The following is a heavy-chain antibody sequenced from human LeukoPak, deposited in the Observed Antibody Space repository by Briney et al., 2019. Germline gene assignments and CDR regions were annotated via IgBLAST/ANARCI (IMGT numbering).Heavy chain of an antibody. CDR3: ARIIVGAAPTFDY. CDR2: IYHSGST. Sequence: SETLSLTCAVSGGSISSGGYSWSWIRQPPGKGLEWIGYIYHSGSTYYNPSLKSRVTISADRSKNQFSLRLSSVTAADTAVYYCARIIVGAAPTFDYWGQGTLVTVSS. J-gene: IGHJ4*02. D-gene: IGHD1-26*01. V-gene: IGHV4-30-2*01. CDR1: GGSISSGGYS.